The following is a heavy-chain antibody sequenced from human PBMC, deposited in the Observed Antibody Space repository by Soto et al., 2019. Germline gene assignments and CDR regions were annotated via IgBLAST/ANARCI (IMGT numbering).Heavy chain of an antibody. CDR2: IKQDGSEK. D-gene: IGHD3-16*01. V-gene: IGHV3-7*03. CDR3: ARDLFETARRGEYAFDI. CDR1: AFTFSSYW. Sequence: EVRLVESGGGLVQPGGSLRLSCAASAFTFSSYWMSWVRQAPGKGLEWVANIKQDGSEKYYVDSVKGRFTISRDNAKNSLYLERNSLRAEYTAVYYCARDLFETARRGEYAFDIWGQGTMVTVSS. J-gene: IGHJ3*02.